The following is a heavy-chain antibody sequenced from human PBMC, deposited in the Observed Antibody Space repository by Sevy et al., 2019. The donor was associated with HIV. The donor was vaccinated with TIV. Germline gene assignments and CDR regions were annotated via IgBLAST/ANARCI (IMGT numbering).Heavy chain of an antibody. CDR2: IIPIFGTA. J-gene: IGHJ3*02. CDR1: GGTFSSYA. CDR3: ARDGAYYDSSGPDAFDI. V-gene: IGHV1-69*13. D-gene: IGHD3-22*01. Sequence: ASVKVSCKASGGTFSSYAISWVRQAPGQGLEWMGGIIPIFGTANYAQKFQGRVTITADESTSTAYMELSSLRSEDTAVYYCARDGAYYDSSGPDAFDIWGQGTMVTVSS.